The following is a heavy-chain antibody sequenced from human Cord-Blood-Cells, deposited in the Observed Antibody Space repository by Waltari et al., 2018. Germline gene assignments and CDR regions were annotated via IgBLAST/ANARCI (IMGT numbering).Heavy chain of an antibody. CDR3: ARGPKSIAARYWYFDL. V-gene: IGHV1-18*04. CDR1: GYTFPRYG. J-gene: IGHJ2*01. CDR2: ISAYNGNT. D-gene: IGHD6-6*01. Sequence: QVQLVQSGAEVKKPGASVKVSCKASGYTFPRYGISRVRQAPGQGLEGKGWISAYNGNTNYAQKLQGRVTMTTDTSTSTAYMELRSLRSDDTAVYYCARGPKSIAARYWYFDLWGRGTLVTVSS.